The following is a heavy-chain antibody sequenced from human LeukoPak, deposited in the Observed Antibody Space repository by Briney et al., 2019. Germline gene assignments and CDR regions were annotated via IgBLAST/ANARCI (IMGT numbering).Heavy chain of an antibody. V-gene: IGHV4-39*01. J-gene: IGHJ4*02. CDR2: IPYTGST. D-gene: IGHD2-15*01. Sequence: PSETLSLTCIVSGGSISSTNYYWDWIRQTPGKGLEWIGSIPYTGSTYYSPSLKSRVTISVDTSNNQFSLKVNSVTAADTAVYFCATRIGGGTSYYFDYWGQGTLVTVSS. CDR3: ATRIGGGTSYYFDY. CDR1: GGSISSTNYY.